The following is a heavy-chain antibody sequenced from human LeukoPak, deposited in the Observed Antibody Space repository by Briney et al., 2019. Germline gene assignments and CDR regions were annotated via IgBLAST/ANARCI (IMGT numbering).Heavy chain of an antibody. CDR3: ARDRIAAAGTDY. CDR2: IYYSGST. Sequence: SETLSLTCTVSGGSISSSSYYWGWIRQPPGKGLEWIGSIYYSGSTYYNPSLKSRVTISVDTSKNQFSLKLSSVTAADTAVYYCARDRIAAAGTDYWGQGTLVTVSS. J-gene: IGHJ4*02. V-gene: IGHV4-39*02. D-gene: IGHD6-13*01. CDR1: GGSISSSSYY.